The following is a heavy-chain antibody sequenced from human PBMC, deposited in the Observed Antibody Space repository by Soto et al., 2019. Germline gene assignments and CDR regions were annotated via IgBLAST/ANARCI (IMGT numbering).Heavy chain of an antibody. D-gene: IGHD2-15*01. CDR1: GYSFTSYW. CDR2: IYPGDSDT. V-gene: IGHV5-51*01. J-gene: IGHJ6*03. CDR3: ARLPGCSGGSCYSPLGYYYYYMDV. Sequence: PGESRNISCKGSGYSFTSYWIGWVRQMPGKGLEWMGIIYPGDSDTRYSPSFQGQVTISADKSISTAYLQWSSLKASDTAMYYCARLPGCSGGSCYSPLGYYYYYMDVWGKGTTVTVSS.